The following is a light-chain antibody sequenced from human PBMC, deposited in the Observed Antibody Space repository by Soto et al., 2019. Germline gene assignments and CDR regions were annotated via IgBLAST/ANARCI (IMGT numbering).Light chain of an antibody. Sequence: QSALTQPPSASGSPGQSVTISCTGTSSDVGGYNYVSWYQRHPGKAPKLMISEFSKRPSGVPDRFSGSKSVNTASLTVSGLQAEDEADYYCSSFAGNNNLVFGGGTKLTVL. CDR3: SSFAGNNNLV. J-gene: IGLJ2*01. CDR2: EFS. CDR1: SSDVGGYNY. V-gene: IGLV2-8*01.